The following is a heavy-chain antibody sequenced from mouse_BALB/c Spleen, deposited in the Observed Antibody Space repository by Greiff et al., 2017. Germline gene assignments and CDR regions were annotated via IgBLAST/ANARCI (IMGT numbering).Heavy chain of an antibody. CDR3: ARGVAFAY. J-gene: IGHJ3*01. CDR2: IYPGDGDT. CDR1: GYTFTSYW. Sequence: VQLQESGAELARPGASVKLSCKASGYTFTSYWMQWVKQRPGQGLEWIGAIYPGDGDTRYTQKFKGKATLTADKSSSTAYMQLSSLASEDSAVYYCARGVAFAYWGQGTLVTVSA. V-gene: IGHV1-87*01.